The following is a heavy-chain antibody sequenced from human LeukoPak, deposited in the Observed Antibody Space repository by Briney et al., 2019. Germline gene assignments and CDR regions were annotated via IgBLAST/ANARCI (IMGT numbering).Heavy chain of an antibody. V-gene: IGHV3-53*01. J-gene: IGHJ4*02. CDR2: IYSGGST. D-gene: IGHD4-17*01. CDR1: GFTVSSNY. Sequence: GGSLRLSCAASGFTVSSNYMSWVRQAPGKGLEWVSVIYSGGSTYYADSVKGRFTISRDNSKNTLYLQMNSLRAEDTAVYYRARGPPYGDYYFDYWGQGTLVTVSS. CDR3: ARGPPYGDYYFDY.